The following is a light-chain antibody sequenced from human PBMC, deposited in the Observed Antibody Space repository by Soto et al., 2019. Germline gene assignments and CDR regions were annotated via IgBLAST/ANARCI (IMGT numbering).Light chain of an antibody. J-gene: IGKJ1*01. CDR3: QQYNNWYRT. CDR2: GAS. V-gene: IGKV3-15*01. Sequence: EIVMTKSPSTLSVSPGETAPLSCRASQNVRSNLAWYQQRPGQGPRLLIYGASSGATGIPARFSGSGSGTEFTLTISSLQSEDFAVYYCQQYNNWYRTFGQGTKVDIK. CDR1: QNVRSN.